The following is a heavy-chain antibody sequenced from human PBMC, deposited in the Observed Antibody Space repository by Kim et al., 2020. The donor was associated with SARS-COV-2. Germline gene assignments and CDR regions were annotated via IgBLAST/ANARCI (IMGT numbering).Heavy chain of an antibody. CDR3: ARGAKVLRYFDWPGRFDP. CDR1: GGSFSGYY. Sequence: SETLSLTCAVYGGSFSGYYWSWIRQPPGKGLEWIGEINHSGSTNYNPSLKSRVTISVDTSKNQFSLKLSSVTAADTAVYYCARGAKVLRYFDWPGRFDP. J-gene: IGHJ5*02. V-gene: IGHV4-34*01. D-gene: IGHD3-9*01. CDR2: INHSGST.